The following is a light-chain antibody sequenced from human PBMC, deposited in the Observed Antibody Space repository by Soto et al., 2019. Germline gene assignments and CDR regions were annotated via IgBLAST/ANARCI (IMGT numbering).Light chain of an antibody. CDR2: WAS. CDR3: QQYYTTPVT. J-gene: IGKJ1*01. CDR1: QSLLH. Sequence: DIVMTQSPDSLAVSLGEGATINCKSGQSLLHLAGYQQNPGQPPKLLIYWASTRKSGVPDRFSGSGSGTDFTLTISSLQAEDVAVYYCQQYYTTPVTFGQGTKVEIK. V-gene: IGKV4-1*01.